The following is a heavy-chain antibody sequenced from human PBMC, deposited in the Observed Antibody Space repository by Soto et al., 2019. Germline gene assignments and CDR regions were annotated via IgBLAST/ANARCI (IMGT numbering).Heavy chain of an antibody. CDR1: GGSISSGGYY. CDR3: ARGHESIAARPGGYYFDY. V-gene: IGHV4-31*03. Sequence: SETLSLTCTVSGGSISSGGYYWSWIRQHPGKGLEWIGYIYHSGSTNYNPSLKSRVTISVDTSKNQFSLKLSSVTAADTAVYYCARGHESIAARPGGYYFDYWGQGTLVTVSS. J-gene: IGHJ4*02. D-gene: IGHD6-6*01. CDR2: IYHSGST.